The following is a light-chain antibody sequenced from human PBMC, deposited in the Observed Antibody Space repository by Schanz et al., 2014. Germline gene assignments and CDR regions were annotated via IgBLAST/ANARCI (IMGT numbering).Light chain of an antibody. CDR1: QSVGSN. J-gene: IGKJ4*01. Sequence: EIVLTQSPATLSLSPGERATLSCRASQSVGSNLAWYRQKPGQAPRLLIYNASNRATGIPARFSGSGSGTDFTLTISSLEPEDFAIYYCQQHANWLTFGGGTKVEIK. V-gene: IGKV3-11*01. CDR3: QQHANWLT. CDR2: NAS.